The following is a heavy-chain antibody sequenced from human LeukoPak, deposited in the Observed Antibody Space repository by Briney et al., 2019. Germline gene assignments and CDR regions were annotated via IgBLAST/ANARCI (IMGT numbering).Heavy chain of an antibody. CDR3: ARGSGQWELSVSPRKRYFDY. Sequence: KPSETLSLTCTVSGDSISSYYWSWIRQPPGKGLEWIGYIHSSESTYYNPSLKSRVTISVDTSKNQFSLKLSSVTAADTAVYYCARGSGQWELSVSPRKRYFDYWGQGTLVTVSS. CDR1: GDSISSYY. J-gene: IGHJ4*02. D-gene: IGHD1-26*01. CDR2: IHSSEST. V-gene: IGHV4-59*01.